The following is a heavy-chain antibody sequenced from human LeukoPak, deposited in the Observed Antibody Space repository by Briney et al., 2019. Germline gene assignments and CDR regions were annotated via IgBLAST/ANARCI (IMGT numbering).Heavy chain of an antibody. V-gene: IGHV3-23*01. J-gene: IGHJ5*02. D-gene: IGHD2-2*01. Sequence: GGSLRLSCAASGFTFSSYAMSWVRQAPGKGLEWVSVISGSGGSTYYADSVKGRFTISRDNSKNTLYLQMNSLRAEDTAVYYCAKDLYCSSTSCVNWFDPWGQGTLVTVSS. CDR2: ISGSGGST. CDR3: AKDLYCSSTSCVNWFDP. CDR1: GFTFSSYA.